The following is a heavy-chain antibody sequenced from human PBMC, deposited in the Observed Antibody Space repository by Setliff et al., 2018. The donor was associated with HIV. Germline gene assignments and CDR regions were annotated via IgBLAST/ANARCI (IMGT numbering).Heavy chain of an antibody. CDR1: GGAFSNYA. CDR2: IIPLFGTA. D-gene: IGHD3-22*01. V-gene: IGHV1-69*13. Sequence: ASVKVSCKASGGAFSNYAFSWVRQAPGQGLEWMGGIIPLFGTANYAQNFQGRVTITADASTSTAYMELSSLRSEDTAMYYCARDRHHYDSSGFDAFDLWGQGTMVTVSS. J-gene: IGHJ3*01. CDR3: ARDRHHYDSSGFDAFDL.